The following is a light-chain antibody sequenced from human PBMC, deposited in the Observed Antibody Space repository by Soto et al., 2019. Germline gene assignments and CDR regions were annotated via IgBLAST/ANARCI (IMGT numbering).Light chain of an antibody. CDR3: QQYEELPYT. CDR1: QVIRNY. CDR2: DIS. J-gene: IGKJ2*01. Sequence: DIKMTQSASSLSASVGDRVTITCQASQVIRNYLNWYRQKPGKAPELLIYDISTLEIGVPSRFGGSGSGTDFTLTITGLQPEDIGTYFCQQYEELPYTFGQGTKLEI. V-gene: IGKV1-33*01.